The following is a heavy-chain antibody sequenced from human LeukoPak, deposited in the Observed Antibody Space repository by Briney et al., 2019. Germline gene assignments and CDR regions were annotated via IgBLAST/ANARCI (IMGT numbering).Heavy chain of an antibody. CDR3: ARATGWDLLVPFDY. J-gene: IGHJ4*02. CDR1: GFIFSSHS. CDR2: ISSSSNTK. D-gene: IGHD1-26*01. V-gene: IGHV3-48*01. Sequence: PGGSLRLSCAASGFIFSSHSMNWVRQAPGKGLEWVSYISSSSNTKYYADSVMGRFTVSRDNAKNSLYLQVNSLRVEDTAVYFCARATGWDLLVPFDYWGQGTLVTVSS.